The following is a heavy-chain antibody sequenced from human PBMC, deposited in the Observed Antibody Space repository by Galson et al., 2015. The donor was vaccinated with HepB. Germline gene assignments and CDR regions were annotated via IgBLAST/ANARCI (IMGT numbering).Heavy chain of an antibody. Sequence: SLRLSCAASGFTFSSYGMHWVRQAPGKGLEWVAVIWYDGSNKYYADSVKGRLTISRDNSKNTLYLQMNSLRAEDTAVYYCARDYSYDFSPHHAFDIWGQGTMVTVSS. J-gene: IGHJ3*02. V-gene: IGHV3-33*01. D-gene: IGHD3/OR15-3a*01. CDR3: ARDYSYDFSPHHAFDI. CDR2: IWYDGSNK. CDR1: GFTFSSYG.